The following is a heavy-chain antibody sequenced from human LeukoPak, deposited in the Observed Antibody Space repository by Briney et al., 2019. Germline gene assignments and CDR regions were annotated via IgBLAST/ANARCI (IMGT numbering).Heavy chain of an antibody. D-gene: IGHD3-9*01. Sequence: AGGSLRLSCAVSGFTFSSYEMNWVRQAPGKGLEWVSAISGSGGSTYYADSVKGRFSISRDISKNTLYLQMNSLRAEDTAVYYCAKDDAWLRYQYWGQGTLVTVSS. CDR3: AKDDAWLRYQY. CDR1: GFTFSSYE. V-gene: IGHV3-23*01. CDR2: ISGSGGST. J-gene: IGHJ4*02.